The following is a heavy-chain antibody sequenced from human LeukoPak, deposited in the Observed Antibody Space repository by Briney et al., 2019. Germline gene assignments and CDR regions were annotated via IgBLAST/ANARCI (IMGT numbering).Heavy chain of an antibody. J-gene: IGHJ3*02. CDR1: GFTFSSYA. Sequence: GGSLRLSCAASGFTFSSYAMSRVRQAPGKGLEWVSAISGSGGSTYYADSVKGRFTISRDNSKNTLYLQMNSLRAEDTAVYYCARDGLGAFDIWGQGTMVTVSS. CDR2: ISGSGGST. CDR3: ARDGLGAFDI. D-gene: IGHD3/OR15-3a*01. V-gene: IGHV3-23*01.